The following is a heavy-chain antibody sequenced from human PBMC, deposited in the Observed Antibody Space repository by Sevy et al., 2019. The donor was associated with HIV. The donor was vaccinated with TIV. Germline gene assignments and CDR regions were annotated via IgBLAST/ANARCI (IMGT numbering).Heavy chain of an antibody. CDR3: ARMGTYRLRY. CDR2: MNVHSGNT. V-gene: IGHV1-8*01. CDR1: GYTFSSYD. D-gene: IGHD3-16*02. Sequence: ASVKVSCKASGYTFSSYDINWVRQATGQGLEWMGWMNVHSGNTGYAQKFQGRVTMTRNTSISTAYMELSSLRSDDTAVYYCARMGTYRLRYWGQGTLVTVSS. J-gene: IGHJ4*02.